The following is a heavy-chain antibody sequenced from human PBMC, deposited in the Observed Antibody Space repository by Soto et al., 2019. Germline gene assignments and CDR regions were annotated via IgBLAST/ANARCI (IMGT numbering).Heavy chain of an antibody. Sequence: GGSLRLSCAASGFTVSSNYMSWVRQAPGKGLEWVSVIYSGGSTYYADSVKGRFTISRHNSENTLYLQMNSLRAEDTAVYYCAGDRRMVRGVGYYYYMDVWGKGTTVTVSS. CDR1: GFTVSSNY. CDR2: IYSGGST. D-gene: IGHD3-10*01. CDR3: AGDRRMVRGVGYYYYMDV. J-gene: IGHJ6*03. V-gene: IGHV3-53*04.